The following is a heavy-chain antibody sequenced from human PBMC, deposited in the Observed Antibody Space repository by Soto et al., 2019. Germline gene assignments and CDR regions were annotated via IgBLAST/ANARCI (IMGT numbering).Heavy chain of an antibody. V-gene: IGHV4-59*12. CDR1: GGSISSYY. Sequence: SETLSLTCTVSGGSISSYYWSWIRQPPGKGLEWIGYIYDSGSSYYNPSLKSRVTMSVDTSKNQFSLKLRSVTAADTAMYYCAREKGYISGPKNFDSWGQGTLVTVSS. D-gene: IGHD5-12*01. CDR3: AREKGYISGPKNFDS. CDR2: IYDSGSS. J-gene: IGHJ4*02.